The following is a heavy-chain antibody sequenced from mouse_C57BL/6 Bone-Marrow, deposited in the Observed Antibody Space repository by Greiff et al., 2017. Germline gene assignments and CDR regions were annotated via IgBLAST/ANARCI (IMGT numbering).Heavy chain of an antibody. CDR1: GYTFTSYG. V-gene: IGHV1-58*01. CDR2: IYIGNGYT. D-gene: IGHD1-1*01. CDR3: ASHYYGSSYPLGY. J-gene: IGHJ2*01. Sequence: VQLQQSGAELVRPGSSVKMSCKTSGYTFTSYGINWVKQRPGQGLEWIGYIYIGNGYTEYNEKFKGKATLTSDTTSSTAYMQLSSLTSEDSAIYCCASHYYGSSYPLGYWGQGTTLTVSS.